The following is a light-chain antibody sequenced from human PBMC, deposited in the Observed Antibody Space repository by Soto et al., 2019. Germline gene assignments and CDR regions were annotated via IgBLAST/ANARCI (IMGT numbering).Light chain of an antibody. CDR2: GNS. Sequence: QAVVTQPPSVSGAPGQRVTISCTGSSSNIGAGYDVHWYQHLPGTAPKLLIYGNSNRPSGVPDRFSGSKSGTSASLAITGLQAEDEADYYCPSYDSSLNVVFGGGTKVTVL. CDR3: PSYDSSLNVV. V-gene: IGLV1-40*01. CDR1: SSNIGAGYD. J-gene: IGLJ2*01.